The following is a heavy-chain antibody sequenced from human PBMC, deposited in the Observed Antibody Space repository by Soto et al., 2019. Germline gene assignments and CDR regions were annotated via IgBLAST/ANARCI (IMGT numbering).Heavy chain of an antibody. V-gene: IGHV4-59*01. CDR2: IYYSGST. Sequence: PSETLSLTCTVSGGSISSYYWSWIRQPPGKGLEWIGYIYYSGSTNYNPSLKSRVTISVDTSKNQFSLKLSSVTAADTAVYYCASLVSLFGVISTSYFQHWGQGTPDTVSS. CDR3: ASLVSLFGVISTSYFQH. J-gene: IGHJ1*01. CDR1: GGSISSYY. D-gene: IGHD3-3*01.